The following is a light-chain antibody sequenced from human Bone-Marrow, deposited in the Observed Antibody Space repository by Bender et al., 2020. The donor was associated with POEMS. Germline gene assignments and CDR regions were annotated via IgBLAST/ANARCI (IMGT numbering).Light chain of an antibody. V-gene: IGLV2-23*02. CDR2: DVS. CDR3: CSYVGISNVV. CDR1: SSDVGKYNL. J-gene: IGLJ2*01. Sequence: QSALTQPASVSGSPGQSITISCTGSSSDVGKYNLVSWYQQSPGKAPKLMIYDVSNRPSGVSNRFSGSKSGNTASLTISGLQAEDEADYYCCSYVGISNVVFGGGTKLTVL.